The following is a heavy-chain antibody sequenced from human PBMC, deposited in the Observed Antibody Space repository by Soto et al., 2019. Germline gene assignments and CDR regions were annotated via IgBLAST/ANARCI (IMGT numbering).Heavy chain of an antibody. V-gene: IGHV4-39*01. J-gene: IGHJ5*02. CDR1: GASISVHSYY. D-gene: IGHD2-15*01. CDR3: TRRYNCNDNYFDP. Sequence: PSETLSLTCTVSGASISVHSYYWTWIRQPPGKGLEWIGSSYYSGTTYFNPSLKSRATISVDTSKNQFSLRLTSVTAADTAIYYCTRRYNCNDNYFDPWGPGALVTVS. CDR2: SYYSGTT.